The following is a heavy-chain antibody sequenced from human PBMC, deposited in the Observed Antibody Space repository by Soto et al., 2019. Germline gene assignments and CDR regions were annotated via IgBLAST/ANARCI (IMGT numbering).Heavy chain of an antibody. Sequence: SETLSLTCAFSGFSISSSNWLSWVRQPPGKGLEWIGEIYHSGSTNYNPSLKSRVTISVDKSKNQFSLKLSSVTAADTAVYYCARSPDSSGYYPRRYYYGMDVWGQGITVTVSS. D-gene: IGHD3-22*01. CDR3: ARSPDSSGYYPRRYYYGMDV. CDR2: IYHSGST. CDR1: GFSISSSNW. J-gene: IGHJ6*02. V-gene: IGHV4-4*02.